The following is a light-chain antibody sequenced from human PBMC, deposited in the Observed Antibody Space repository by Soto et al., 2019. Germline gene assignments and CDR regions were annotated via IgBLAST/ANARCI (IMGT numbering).Light chain of an antibody. J-gene: IGKJ5*01. CDR1: QSISSY. CDR2: DAS. Sequence: EIVLTQSPDTLSLSPGERATLSCRASQSISSYLAWYQQKPGQAPRLLIYDASNRATGNPARFGGSGSGADFTLTISSLEPEDFAVYYCQQRSNWPPITFGQGTRLEIK. V-gene: IGKV3-11*01. CDR3: QQRSNWPPIT.